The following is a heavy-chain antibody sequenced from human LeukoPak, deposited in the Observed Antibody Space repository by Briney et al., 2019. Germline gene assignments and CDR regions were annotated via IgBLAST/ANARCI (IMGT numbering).Heavy chain of an antibody. Sequence: GGSLRLSCAASGFTFSNYYIHWVRQPSGKGLEWVSRIKSDGTNTNYADSVKGRFTISRDNAKNTLYLQMNSLRAEDTAVYYCARVGSLDTRGYWGQGTLVTVSS. D-gene: IGHD1-1*01. CDR1: GFTFSNYY. CDR2: IKSDGTNT. V-gene: IGHV3-74*01. J-gene: IGHJ4*02. CDR3: ARVGSLDTRGY.